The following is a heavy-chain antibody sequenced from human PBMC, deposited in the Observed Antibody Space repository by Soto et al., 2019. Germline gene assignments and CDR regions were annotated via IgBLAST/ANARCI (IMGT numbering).Heavy chain of an antibody. J-gene: IGHJ4*02. Sequence: PGGSLRLSCAASGFTFIDYAISWVRQAPGKGLEWVSVISASGGSTYYADSVKGRFTISRDNSKNTLYLQMNSLRAEDTAVYYCARDQQWLVRFYFDFWGQGTLVTVSS. D-gene: IGHD6-19*01. CDR2: ISASGGST. CDR3: ARDQQWLVRFYFDF. CDR1: GFTFIDYA. V-gene: IGHV3-23*01.